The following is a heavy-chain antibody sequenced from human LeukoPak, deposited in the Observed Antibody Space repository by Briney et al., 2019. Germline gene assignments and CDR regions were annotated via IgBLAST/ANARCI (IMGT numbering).Heavy chain of an antibody. CDR3: AGGYCSGGSCYSNFDY. D-gene: IGHD2-15*01. Sequence: KPSETLSLTRTVSGGSISSYYWSWIRQPPGKGLEWIGYIYYSGSTNYNPSLKSRVTISVDTSKNQFSLKLSSVTAADTAVYYCAGGYCSGGSCYSNFDYWGQGTLVTVSS. CDR2: IYYSGST. CDR1: GGSISSYY. J-gene: IGHJ4*02. V-gene: IGHV4-59*01.